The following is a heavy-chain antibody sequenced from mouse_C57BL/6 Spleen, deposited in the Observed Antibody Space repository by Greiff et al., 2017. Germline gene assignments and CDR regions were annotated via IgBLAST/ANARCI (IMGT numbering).Heavy chain of an antibody. J-gene: IGHJ4*01. CDR3: TTWGTVVATRDAMGD. Sequence: EVQLQQSGAELVRPGASVKLSCTASGFNFKDDYMHWVKQRPEQGLEWIGWIDPENGDTVYASKFQGKATITADTSSNTAYLQLSSLTSEDTAVYYCTTWGTVVATRDAMGDWGNGTSVTV. CDR2: IDPENGDT. D-gene: IGHD1-1*01. V-gene: IGHV14-4*01. CDR1: GFNFKDDY.